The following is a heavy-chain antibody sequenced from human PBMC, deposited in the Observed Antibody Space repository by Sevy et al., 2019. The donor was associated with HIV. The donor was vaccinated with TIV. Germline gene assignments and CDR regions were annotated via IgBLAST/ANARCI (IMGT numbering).Heavy chain of an antibody. CDR1: GYTFTGYY. CDR3: ARSQERGYYYYYYGMDV. CDR2: TNPNSGGT. V-gene: IGHV1-2*06. Sequence: ASVKVSCKASGYTFTGYYMHWVRQAPGQGLEWMGRTNPNSGGTNYAQKFQGRVTMTRDTSISTAYMELSRLRSDDTAVYYCARSQERGYYYYYYGMDVWGQGTTVTVSS. J-gene: IGHJ6*02. D-gene: IGHD5-12*01.